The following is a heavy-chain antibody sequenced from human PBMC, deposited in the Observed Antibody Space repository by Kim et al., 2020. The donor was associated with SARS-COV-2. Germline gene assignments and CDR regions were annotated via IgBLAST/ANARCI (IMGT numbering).Heavy chain of an antibody. Sequence: GGSLRLSCAASGVSFGISSMNWVRQAPGKGLVWVALISFDGRNKAYADSVKGRFTISRDNSKSTLHLQMNSLRVEDTAVYYCARGTYYEWMSLYAYYNGMDVWGQGPRVTVSS. CDR1: GVSFGISS. CDR3: ARGTYYEWMSLYAYYNGMDV. CDR2: ISFDGRNK. D-gene: IGHD3-22*01. J-gene: IGHJ6*02. V-gene: IGHV3-30-3*01.